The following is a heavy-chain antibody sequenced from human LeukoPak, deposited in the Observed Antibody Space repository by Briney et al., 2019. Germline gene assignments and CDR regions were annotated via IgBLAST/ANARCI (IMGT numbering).Heavy chain of an antibody. CDR1: GYTFTGYY. J-gene: IGHJ5*02. CDR3: AGVFGSGGREGNWFDP. D-gene: IGHD2-15*01. Sequence: EASVKVSCKASGYTFTGYYMHWVRQAPGQGLEWMGWINPNSGGTNYAQKFQGRVTMTRDTSISTAYMELSRLRSDDTAVYYCAGVFGSGGREGNWFDPWGQGTLVTVSS. V-gene: IGHV1-2*02. CDR2: INPNSGGT.